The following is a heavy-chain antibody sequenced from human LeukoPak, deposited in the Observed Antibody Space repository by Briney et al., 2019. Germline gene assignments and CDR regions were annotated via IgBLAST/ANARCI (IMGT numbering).Heavy chain of an antibody. CDR1: GFTFSSYA. D-gene: IGHD3-3*01. J-gene: IGHJ6*02. V-gene: IGHV3-30-3*01. Sequence: GGSLRLSCAASGFTFSSYAMHWVRQAPGKGLEWVAVISYDGSNKYYADSVKGRFTISRDNSKNTLYLQMNSLRAEDTAVYYCARDWNLTKRITIFGVVITRGAYGMDVWGRGTTVTVSS. CDR2: ISYDGSNK. CDR3: ARDWNLTKRITIFGVVITRGAYGMDV.